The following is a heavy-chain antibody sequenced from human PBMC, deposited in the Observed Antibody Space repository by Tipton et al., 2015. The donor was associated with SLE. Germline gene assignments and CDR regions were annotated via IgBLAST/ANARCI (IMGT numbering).Heavy chain of an antibody. CDR2: IRSKVYDEAT. Sequence: RSLRLSCTASGFTFGAYALSWVRQAPGKGLEWVSFIRSKVYDEATEYAASVKGRFTISRDDSKSIAYLQMNSLKTEDTAVYFCVRRRRGIYGGDYFDYWGQGTLVTVSS. CDR1: GFTFGAYA. CDR3: VRRRRGIYGGDYFDY. V-gene: IGHV3-49*04. D-gene: IGHD3-16*01. J-gene: IGHJ4*02.